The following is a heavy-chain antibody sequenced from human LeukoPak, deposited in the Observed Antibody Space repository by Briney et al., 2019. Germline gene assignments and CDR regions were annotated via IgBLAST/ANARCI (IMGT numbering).Heavy chain of an antibody. CDR1: GGTFSSYA. CDR2: IIPFFGTA. Sequence: SVNVSCKASGGTFSSYAISWVRQAPGQGLEWMGVIIPFFGTANYAQKLQGRVTITADESTSTAYMELSSLRSEDTAVYYCARTSQVTIFGVVSAFDIWGQGTMVTVSS. J-gene: IGHJ3*02. V-gene: IGHV1-69*13. CDR3: ARTSQVTIFGVVSAFDI. D-gene: IGHD3-3*01.